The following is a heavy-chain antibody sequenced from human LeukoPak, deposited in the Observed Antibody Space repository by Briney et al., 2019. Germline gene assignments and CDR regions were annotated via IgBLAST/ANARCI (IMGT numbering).Heavy chain of an antibody. D-gene: IGHD2-15*01. CDR2: IKRSGST. Sequence: SETLSPTCGVYNGSFSDYSWSWIRQPPGKGLEWIGDIKRSGSTNYNPSLQSRVTISLDTSENQFFLKLNSVTAADTAVYYCARRVVVVAATTNYYYYGMDVWGQGTTVTVSS. CDR1: NGSFSDYS. CDR3: ARRVVVVAATTNYYYYGMDV. J-gene: IGHJ6*02. V-gene: IGHV4-34*01.